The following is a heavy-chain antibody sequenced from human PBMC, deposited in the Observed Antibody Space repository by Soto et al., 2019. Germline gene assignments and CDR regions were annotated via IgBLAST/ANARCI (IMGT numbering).Heavy chain of an antibody. D-gene: IGHD3-10*01. Sequence: SETLSLTCAVYGGSFSGYYWSWIRQPPGKGLEWIGEINHSGSTNYNPSLKSRVTISVDTSKNQFSLKLSSVTAADTAVYYCARGSDGSGSYYKRGHWFDPWGQGTLVTV. CDR1: GGSFSGYY. V-gene: IGHV4-34*01. CDR3: ARGSDGSGSYYKRGHWFDP. CDR2: INHSGST. J-gene: IGHJ5*02.